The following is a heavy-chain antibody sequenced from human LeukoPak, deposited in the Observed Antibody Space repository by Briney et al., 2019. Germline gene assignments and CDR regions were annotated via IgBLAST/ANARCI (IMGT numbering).Heavy chain of an antibody. CDR3: ARDHDMVRGVIIRYNWFDP. D-gene: IGHD3-10*01. J-gene: IGHJ5*02. Sequence: ASVKDSCKASGYTFTSYGISWVRQAPGQGLEWMGWISAYNGNTNYAQKLQGRVTMTTDTSTSTAYMELRSLRSDDTAVYYCARDHDMVRGVIIRYNWFDPWGQGTLVTVSS. V-gene: IGHV1-18*04. CDR2: ISAYNGNT. CDR1: GYTFTSYG.